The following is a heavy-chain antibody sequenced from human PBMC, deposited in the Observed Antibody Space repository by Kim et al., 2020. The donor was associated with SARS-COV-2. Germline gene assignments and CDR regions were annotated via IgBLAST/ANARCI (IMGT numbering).Heavy chain of an antibody. CDR1: GFTFSSYA. J-gene: IGHJ6*03. D-gene: IGHD6-19*01. CDR3: VSSRAVYYYMDV. V-gene: IGHV3-64*01. Sequence: GGSLRLSCAASGFTFSSYAMHWVRQAPGKGLEYVSAISSNGGSTYYANSVKGRFTISRDNSKNTLYLQMGSLRAEDMAVYYCVSSRAVYYYMDVWGKGTTVTVSS. CDR2: ISSNGGST.